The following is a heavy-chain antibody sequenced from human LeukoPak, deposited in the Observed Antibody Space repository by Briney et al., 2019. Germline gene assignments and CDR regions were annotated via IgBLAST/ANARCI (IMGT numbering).Heavy chain of an antibody. CDR2: ISTYNDNT. V-gene: IGHV1-18*01. D-gene: IGHD1-26*01. Sequence: SVKVSCKTSGYTFINYGITWVRQAPGQGLEWMGWISTYNDNTNYAQKFQGRITMNTDTSTSTAYMELRGLTSDDTAVYDCARSNSGSYYHFDYWGKGTLVTVSS. CDR3: ARSNSGSYYHFDY. CDR1: GYTFINYG. J-gene: IGHJ4*02.